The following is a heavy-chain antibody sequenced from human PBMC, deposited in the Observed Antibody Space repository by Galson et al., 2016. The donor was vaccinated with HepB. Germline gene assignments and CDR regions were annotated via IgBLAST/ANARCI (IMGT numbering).Heavy chain of an antibody. Sequence: SLRLSCAASRFTFDDYAMHWVRQAPGKGLEWVSGIRWNSDSIGYADSVKGRFTISRDNAKNALYLQMNSLRAEETALYYCAKDASDYYGSGTYYNSFDYWGQGTLVTVSS. J-gene: IGHJ4*02. D-gene: IGHD3-10*01. CDR3: AKDASDYYGSGTYYNSFDY. CDR1: RFTFDDYA. CDR2: IRWNSDSI. V-gene: IGHV3-9*01.